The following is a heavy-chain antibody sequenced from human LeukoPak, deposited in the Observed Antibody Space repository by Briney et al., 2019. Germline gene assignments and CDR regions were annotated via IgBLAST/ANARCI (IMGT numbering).Heavy chain of an antibody. CDR3: ARDAYCSGGTCYRYFDY. J-gene: IGHJ4*02. V-gene: IGHV4-39*02. CDR2: IYYSGST. CDR1: GGSISSSSYY. Sequence: SETLSLTCTVSGGSISSSSYYWGWIRQPPGKGLEWIGSIYYSGSTYYNPSLKSRVTISVDTSKNQFSLKLSSVTAADTAVYYCARDAYCSGGTCYRYFDYWGQGTLVTVSS. D-gene: IGHD2-15*01.